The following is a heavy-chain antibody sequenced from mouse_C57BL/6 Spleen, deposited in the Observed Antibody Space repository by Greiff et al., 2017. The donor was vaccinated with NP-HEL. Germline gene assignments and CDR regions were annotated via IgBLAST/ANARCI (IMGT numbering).Heavy chain of an antibody. V-gene: IGHV1-69*01. J-gene: IGHJ2*01. CDR1: GYTFTSYW. CDR2: IDPSDSYT. D-gene: IGHD2-5*01. Sequence: VQLQQSGAELVMPGASVKLSCKASGYTFTSYWMHWVKQRPGQGLEWIGEIDPSDSYTNYNQKFKGKSTLTVDKSSSTAYMQLSSLTSEDSAVYYWARGSNYSYYFDYWGQGTTLTVSS. CDR3: ARGSNYSYYFDY.